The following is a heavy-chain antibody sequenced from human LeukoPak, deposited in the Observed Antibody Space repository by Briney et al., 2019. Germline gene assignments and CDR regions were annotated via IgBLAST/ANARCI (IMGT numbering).Heavy chain of an antibody. D-gene: IGHD1-1*01. J-gene: IGHJ4*02. Sequence: SETLSLTCAVYGGSFSGYYWSWIRQPPGKGLEWIGEINHSGSTNYNPSLKSRVTISVDTSKNQFSLKLSSVTAADTAVYYCARRTGTMPVDYWGQGTQVTVSS. CDR2: INHSGST. CDR3: ARRTGTMPVDY. CDR1: GGSFSGYY. V-gene: IGHV4-34*01.